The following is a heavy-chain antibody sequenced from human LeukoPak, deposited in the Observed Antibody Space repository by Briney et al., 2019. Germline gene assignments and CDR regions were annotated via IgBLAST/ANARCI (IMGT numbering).Heavy chain of an antibody. CDR3: ARAHITMVRGVLDAFDI. D-gene: IGHD3-10*01. V-gene: IGHV3-7*03. CDR2: IKQDGSEK. CDR1: GFTFSSYR. Sequence: GGSLRLSCAASGFTFSSYRMNWVRQAPGKGLEWVANIKQDGSEKYYVDSVKGRFTISRDNAKNSLYLQMNSLRAEDTAVYYCARAHITMVRGVLDAFDIWGQGTMVTVSS. J-gene: IGHJ3*02.